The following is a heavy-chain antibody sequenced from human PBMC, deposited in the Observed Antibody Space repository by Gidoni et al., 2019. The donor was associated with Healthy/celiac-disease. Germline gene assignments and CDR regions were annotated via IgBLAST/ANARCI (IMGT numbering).Heavy chain of an antibody. CDR3: TRHSRYYYDSSGLTSPNDY. CDR1: WSPLTGHA. Sequence: VRLVESGGGLVQPGGSLKPPCAALWSPLTGHATHRFRQASGKGLEWVGRIRSKANSYATAYAASVKGRFTISRDDSKNTAYLQMNSLKTEDTAVYYCTRHSRYYYDSSGLTSPNDYWGQGTLVTVSS. D-gene: IGHD3-22*01. CDR2: IRSKANSYAT. V-gene: IGHV3-73*01. J-gene: IGHJ4*02.